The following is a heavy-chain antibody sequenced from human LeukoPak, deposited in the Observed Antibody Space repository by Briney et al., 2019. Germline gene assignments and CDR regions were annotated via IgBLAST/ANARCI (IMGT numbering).Heavy chain of an antibody. Sequence: SVTVSCTASGGTFSSYAISWVRQAPGQGLEWMGGIIPIFGTANYAQKFQGRVTITADESTSTAYMELSSLRSEDTAVYYCARDYDFWSGYYTGIYYWGQGTLVTVSS. CDR3: ARDYDFWSGYYTGIYY. J-gene: IGHJ4*02. CDR2: IIPIFGTA. D-gene: IGHD3-3*01. CDR1: GGTFSSYA. V-gene: IGHV1-69*13.